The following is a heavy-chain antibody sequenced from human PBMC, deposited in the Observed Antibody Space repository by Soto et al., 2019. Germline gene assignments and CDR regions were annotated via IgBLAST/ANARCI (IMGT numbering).Heavy chain of an antibody. CDR1: GVSIHNSHSF. Sequence: QVHLQESGPGLVKPSETLSLTCTVSGVSIHNSHSFWAWIRQPPGKGLQFIASVYHNGGAHYNSSLKSRVTISVDTANNQVSLRMRPLTAADTAFYYCGRVVEGATRHTDPDSWGQGILVTVSS. D-gene: IGHD2-21*01. V-gene: IGHV4-39*01. CDR3: GRVVEGATRHTDPDS. J-gene: IGHJ5*01. CDR2: VYHNGGA.